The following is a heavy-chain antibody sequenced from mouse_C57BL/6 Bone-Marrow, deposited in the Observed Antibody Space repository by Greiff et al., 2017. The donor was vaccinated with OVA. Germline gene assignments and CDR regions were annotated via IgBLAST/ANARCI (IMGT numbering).Heavy chain of an antibody. V-gene: IGHV1-7*01. Sequence: QVHVKQSGAELAKPGASVKLSCKASGYTFTSYWMHWVKQRPGQGLEWIGYINPSSGYTKYNQKFKDKATLTADKSSSTAYMQLSSLTYEDSAVYYCARLGLRRGPWFAYWGQGTLVTVSA. CDR3: ARLGLRRGPWFAY. D-gene: IGHD2-4*01. CDR2: INPSSGYT. CDR1: GYTFTSYW. J-gene: IGHJ3*01.